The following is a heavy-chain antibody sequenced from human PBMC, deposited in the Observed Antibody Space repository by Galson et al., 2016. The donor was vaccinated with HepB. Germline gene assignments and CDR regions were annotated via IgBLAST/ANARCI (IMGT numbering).Heavy chain of an antibody. CDR2: IRCSGVST. CDR1: GLSFTNHA. Sequence: SLRLSCAASGLSFTNHAMSWVRHTPGKGLEWVSLIRCSGVSTYYADSVKGRFTISRHNFKNTLYLQMNRLRPEDTAVYYCGKLGGDYYHWYFDLWGRGTLVTVSS. CDR3: GKLGGDYYHWYFDL. D-gene: IGHD3-22*01. V-gene: IGHV3-23*01. J-gene: IGHJ2*01.